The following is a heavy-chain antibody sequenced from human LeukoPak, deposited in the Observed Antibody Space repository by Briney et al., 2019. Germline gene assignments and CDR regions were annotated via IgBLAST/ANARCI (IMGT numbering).Heavy chain of an antibody. Sequence: GGSVTLSCSASGFSFCGFWVLWVTPAPGEGLVGVSRILEDGSLTSYADPETGRFTISRDNATNPLELQMNSLRADAPAVCCFARGLVMVNMPGDDFDYWGRGTLVTVSS. CDR2: ILEDGSLT. J-gene: IGHJ4*02. CDR1: GFSFCGFW. D-gene: IGHD2-21*01. CDR3: ARGLVMVNMPGDDFDY. V-gene: IGHV3-74*03.